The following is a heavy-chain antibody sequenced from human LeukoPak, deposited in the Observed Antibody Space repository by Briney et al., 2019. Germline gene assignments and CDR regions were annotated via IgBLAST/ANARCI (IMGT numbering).Heavy chain of an antibody. Sequence: GRSLRLSCAASEFTFSSYGMHWVRQAPGKGLEWVAVISYDGSNKYYADSVKGRFTISRDNSKNTLYLQMNSLRGEDTAVYYCAKTPGAINYYFDYWGQGTLVTVSS. D-gene: IGHD2-2*01. CDR2: ISYDGSNK. J-gene: IGHJ4*02. V-gene: IGHV3-30*18. CDR1: EFTFSSYG. CDR3: AKTPGAINYYFDY.